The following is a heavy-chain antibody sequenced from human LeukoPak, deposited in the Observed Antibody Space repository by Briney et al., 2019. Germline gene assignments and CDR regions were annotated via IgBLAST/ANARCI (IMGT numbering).Heavy chain of an antibody. CDR3: AKDAAAGTWYYFDY. V-gene: IGHV3-30*02. D-gene: IGHD6-13*01. Sequence: GGSLRLSCAVSGFTLSNYGIHWVRQAPGKGLEWVAFIRYDGSNKYYADSVKGRFTISRDNSKNTLYLQMNSLRAEDSAVYYCAKDAAAGTWYYFDYWGQGTLVTVSS. J-gene: IGHJ4*02. CDR1: GFTLSNYG. CDR2: IRYDGSNK.